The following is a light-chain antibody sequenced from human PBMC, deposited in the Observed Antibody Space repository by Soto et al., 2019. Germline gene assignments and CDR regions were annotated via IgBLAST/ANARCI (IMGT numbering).Light chain of an antibody. Sequence: DITMTHSPSTLSASLLDRVTIXLLASQTINRWLAWHQQKPGKAPKLLIYEASSLESGVPSRFGGSGSGTEFTLTISSLQPEDLATYYCQQSYTTPLTFGQGTRLEIK. J-gene: IGKJ5*01. V-gene: IGKV1-5*03. CDR3: QQSYTTPLT. CDR2: EAS. CDR1: QTINRW.